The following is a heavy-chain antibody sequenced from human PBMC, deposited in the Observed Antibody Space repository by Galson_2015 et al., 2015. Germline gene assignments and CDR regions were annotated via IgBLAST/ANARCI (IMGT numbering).Heavy chain of an antibody. V-gene: IGHV4-4*06. CDR2: SP. D-gene: IGHD2-15*01. Sequence: SPNYNPSLKSRVTMSRDTSKNQFSLNLSSATAADTAMYYCARERVAGSTHFDFWGQGTPVTVSS. CDR3: ARERVAGSTHFDF. J-gene: IGHJ4*02.